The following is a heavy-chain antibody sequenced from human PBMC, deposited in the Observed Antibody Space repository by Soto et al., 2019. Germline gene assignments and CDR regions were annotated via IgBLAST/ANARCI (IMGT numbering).Heavy chain of an antibody. D-gene: IGHD5-12*01. Sequence: ASVKVSCKASGYTFTSYGIGWVRQAPGQGLEWMGWISAYNGNTNYAQKLQGRVTMTTDTSTSTAYMGLRSLRSEDTAVYYCARGAGGYDSRVYYYYGMDVWGQGTTVTVSS. CDR1: GYTFTSYG. CDR2: ISAYNGNT. V-gene: IGHV1-18*01. CDR3: ARGAGGYDSRVYYYYGMDV. J-gene: IGHJ6*02.